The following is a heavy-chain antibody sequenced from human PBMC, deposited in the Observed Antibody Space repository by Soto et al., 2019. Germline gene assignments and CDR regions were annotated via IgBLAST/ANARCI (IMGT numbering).Heavy chain of an antibody. CDR3: ARNSVGSCSPGVVY. CDR2: ISGSGDNT. CDR1: GFTFSSYA. Sequence: EVQLLESGGGLVQPGGSLRLSCAASGFTFSSYAMSWVRQAPGKGLEWVSVISGSGDNTYYADSVKGRFTISRDNSKNTLYLQMNSLRAEDTAVYYCARNSVGSCSPGVVYWGQGSLVTVSS. J-gene: IGHJ4*02. D-gene: IGHD2-15*01. V-gene: IGHV3-23*01.